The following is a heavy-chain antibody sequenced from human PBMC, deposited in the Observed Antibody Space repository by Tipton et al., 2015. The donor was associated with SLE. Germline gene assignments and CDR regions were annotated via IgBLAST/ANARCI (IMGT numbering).Heavy chain of an antibody. V-gene: IGHV3-48*03. CDR1: GFTFSSYE. CDR3: AKDKVGDKTVMTASDAFDI. Sequence: GSLRLSCAASGFTFSSYEMNWVRQAPGKRLEWVSYISSRGSTVYYADSVKGRFTISRDNAKKSLYLQMNSLRAEDTAVYYCAKDKVGDKTVMTASDAFDIWGQGTMVTVSS. D-gene: IGHD2-21*02. CDR2: ISSRGSTV. J-gene: IGHJ3*02.